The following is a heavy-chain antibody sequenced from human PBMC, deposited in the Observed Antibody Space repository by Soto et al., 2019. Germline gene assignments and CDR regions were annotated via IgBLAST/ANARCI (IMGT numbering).Heavy chain of an antibody. D-gene: IGHD5-18*01. CDR2: IWYDGSNK. V-gene: IGHV3-33*01. CDR3: ARDKQLWLEKHLGIDY. J-gene: IGHJ4*02. CDR1: GFTFSSYG. Sequence: GGSLRLSCAASGFTFSSYGMHWVRQAPGKGPEWVAVIWYDGSNKYYADSVKGRFTISRDNSKNTLYLQMNSLRAEDTAVYYCARDKQLWLEKHLGIDYWGQGTLVTVSS.